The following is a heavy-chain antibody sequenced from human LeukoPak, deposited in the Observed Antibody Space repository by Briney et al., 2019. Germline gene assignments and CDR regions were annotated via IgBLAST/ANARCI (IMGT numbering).Heavy chain of an antibody. V-gene: IGHV3-23*01. Sequence: PGGSLRLSCAASGFTFSSYAMSWVRQAPGKGLEWVSAISGSGGGTYYADSVKGRFTISRDNSKNTLYLQMNSLRAEDTAVYYCAKAKAAAGIWYYFDYWGQGTLVTVSS. CDR3: AKAKAAAGIWYYFDY. CDR1: GFTFSSYA. CDR2: ISGSGGGT. D-gene: IGHD6-13*01. J-gene: IGHJ4*02.